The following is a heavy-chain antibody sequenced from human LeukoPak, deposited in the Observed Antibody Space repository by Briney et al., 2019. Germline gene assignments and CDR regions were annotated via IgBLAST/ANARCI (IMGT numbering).Heavy chain of an antibody. D-gene: IGHD3-22*01. J-gene: IGHJ3*02. CDR2: IYSSGST. CDR1: GGSISYYY. CDR3: ARMGDYYDSSGYRHDAFDI. V-gene: IGHV4-59*01. Sequence: SETLSLTRTVSGGSISYYYWNWIRQPPGKGLEWIGYIYSSGSTNYNPSLKSRVTISLDTSKNQFSLKLSSVTAADTAVYYCARMGDYYDSSGYRHDAFDIWGQGTMVTVSS.